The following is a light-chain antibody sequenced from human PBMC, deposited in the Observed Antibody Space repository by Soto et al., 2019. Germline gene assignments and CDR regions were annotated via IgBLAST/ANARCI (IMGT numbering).Light chain of an antibody. CDR3: QQYNNWPPWT. CDR2: GAS. V-gene: IGKV3-15*01. Sequence: EIVLAQSPATLSVSPGERATLSCRASQSFSSNLSCYQQKPGQAPRLRIYGASTRATGIPARFSGSGSGTEFTLTISSLQSEDFAVYYCQQYNNWPPWTFGQGTKVDI. CDR1: QSFSSN. J-gene: IGKJ1*01.